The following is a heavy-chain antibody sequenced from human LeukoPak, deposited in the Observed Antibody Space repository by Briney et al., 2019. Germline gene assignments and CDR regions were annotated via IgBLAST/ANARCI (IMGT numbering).Heavy chain of an antibody. D-gene: IGHD5-18*01. CDR2: ISSSSSYI. V-gene: IGHV3-21*01. Sequence: GGSLRLSCAASGSTFSRYYMYWVRQAPRKGLEWVSSISSSSSYIYYADSVKGRFTISRDNAKNSLYLQMNSLRAEDTAVYYCARYSYGLMLWGQGTLVTVSS. CDR3: ARYSYGLML. J-gene: IGHJ4*02. CDR1: GSTFSRYY.